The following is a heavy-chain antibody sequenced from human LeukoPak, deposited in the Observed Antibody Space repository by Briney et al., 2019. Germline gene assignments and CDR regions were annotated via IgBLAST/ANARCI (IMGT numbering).Heavy chain of an antibody. Sequence: GGSLRLSCVASRFTFSDYMSWIRQAPGKGLEWVSYISRGSSSTNYADSVKGRFTISRDNAKNSLYLQMNSLRAEDTAVFYCAREIGLRFDFWGQGTPVTVSS. V-gene: IGHV3-11*06. J-gene: IGHJ4*02. CDR2: ISRGSSST. D-gene: IGHD5/OR15-5a*01. CDR3: AREIGLRFDF. CDR1: RFTFSDY.